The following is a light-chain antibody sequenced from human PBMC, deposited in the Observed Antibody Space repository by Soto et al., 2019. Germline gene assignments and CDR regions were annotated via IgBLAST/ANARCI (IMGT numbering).Light chain of an antibody. V-gene: IGLV2-14*01. CDR2: EVS. Sequence: QSVLTQPASVSVSPGQSITISCTGTSSDVGGYNYVSWYQQHPGKAPKLMIYEVSSRPSGVSDRFSGSKSGNTASLTISGLQAEDEAGYYCGSYTSSRIYVFGAGTKVTVL. CDR3: GSYTSSRIYV. CDR1: SSDVGGYNY. J-gene: IGLJ1*01.